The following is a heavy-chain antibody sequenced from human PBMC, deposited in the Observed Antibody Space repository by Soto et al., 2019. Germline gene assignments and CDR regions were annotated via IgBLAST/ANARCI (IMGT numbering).Heavy chain of an antibody. Sequence: GASVKVSCKASGGTFSSYAISWVRQAPGQGLEWMGGIIPIFGTANYAQKFQGRVTITADESTSTAYMELSSLRSEDTAVYYCARGVYCSGGSCYSGDYYFGMDVWGQGTTVTVSS. J-gene: IGHJ6*02. CDR2: IIPIFGTA. V-gene: IGHV1-69*13. CDR1: GGTFSSYA. CDR3: ARGVYCSGGSCYSGDYYFGMDV. D-gene: IGHD2-15*01.